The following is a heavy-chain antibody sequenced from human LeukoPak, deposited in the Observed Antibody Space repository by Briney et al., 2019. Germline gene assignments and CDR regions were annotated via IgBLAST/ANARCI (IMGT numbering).Heavy chain of an antibody. CDR2: IYYSGST. Sequence: PSQTLSLTCTVSGGSISSGDYYWSWIRQPPGKGLEWIGYIYYSGSTYNNPSLKSRVTISVDTSKNQFSLKLSSVTAADTAVYYCARTRRDGYNPVDYWGQGTLVTVSS. V-gene: IGHV4-30-4*08. CDR3: ARTRRDGYNPVDY. CDR1: GGSISSGDYY. J-gene: IGHJ4*02. D-gene: IGHD5-24*01.